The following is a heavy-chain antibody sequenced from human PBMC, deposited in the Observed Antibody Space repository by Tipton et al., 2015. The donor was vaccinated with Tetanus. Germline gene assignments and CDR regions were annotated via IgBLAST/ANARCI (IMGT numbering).Heavy chain of an antibody. CDR3: ARVVPYYYDTSGHHGEYFQE. J-gene: IGHJ1*01. CDR1: GGSISSYY. D-gene: IGHD3-22*01. Sequence: TLSLTCTVSGGSISSYYWGWIRQHPGRGLEWIGYIYYSGSTYYNPSLKSPVTISVDTSKNQFSLTVSSVTAADTAVYYCARVVPYYYDTSGHHGEYFQEWGQGTQVIVSS. CDR2: IYYSGST. V-gene: IGHV4-31*01.